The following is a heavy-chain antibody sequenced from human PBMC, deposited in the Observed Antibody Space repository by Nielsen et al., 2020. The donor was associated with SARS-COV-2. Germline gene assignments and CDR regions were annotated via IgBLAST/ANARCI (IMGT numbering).Heavy chain of an antibody. CDR2: INHSGST. Sequence: SETLSLTCAVYGGSFSGYYWSWIRQPPGKGLEWIGEINHSGSTNYNPSLKSRVTISIDTSKNQFSLKLNSVTAADTALYYCGRDKCGGGSCYSTARYFDLWGRGTLVTVSS. V-gene: IGHV4-34*01. J-gene: IGHJ2*01. CDR1: GGSFSGYY. CDR3: GRDKCGGGSCYSTARYFDL. D-gene: IGHD2-15*01.